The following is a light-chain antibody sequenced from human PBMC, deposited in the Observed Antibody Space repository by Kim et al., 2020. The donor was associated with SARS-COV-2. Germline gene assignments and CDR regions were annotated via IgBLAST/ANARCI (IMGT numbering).Light chain of an antibody. J-gene: IGKJ5*01. CDR3: IQYGATPPVT. CDR2: GVY. CDR1: EVVRSEY. Sequence: LGERATLSCNASEVVRSEYVAWYQYKPGQPPRLRIHGVYYRATGVHDRFRGAGSGADLTLSNTNVQPGDFGLYYCIQYGATPPVTFGRGTRLEI. V-gene: IGKV3-20*01.